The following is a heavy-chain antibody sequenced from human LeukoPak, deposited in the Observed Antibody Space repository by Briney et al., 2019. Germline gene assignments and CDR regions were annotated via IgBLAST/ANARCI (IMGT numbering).Heavy chain of an antibody. Sequence: PGGSLRLSCAASGFTLSSYEMNWVRQAPGKGLEWVSYISSSGSTIYYADSVKGRFTISRDNAKNSLYLQMNSLRAEDTAVYYCARGPEGYCSGGSCYGGWFDPWGQGTLVTVSS. V-gene: IGHV3-48*03. D-gene: IGHD2-15*01. J-gene: IGHJ5*02. CDR2: ISSSGSTI. CDR3: ARGPEGYCSGGSCYGGWFDP. CDR1: GFTLSSYE.